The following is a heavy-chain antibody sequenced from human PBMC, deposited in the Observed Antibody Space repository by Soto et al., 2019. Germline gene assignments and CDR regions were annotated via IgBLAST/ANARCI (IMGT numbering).Heavy chain of an antibody. J-gene: IGHJ4*02. D-gene: IGHD3-22*01. CDR2: ISGSGGST. CDR3: ANSAYLYDSSGSRTHFHF. Sequence: GGSLRLSCAASGFTFSSYAMSWVRQAPGKGLEWVSAISGSGGSTYYADSVKGRFTISRDNSKNTLYLQMNSLRAEDTAVYYCANSAYLYDSSGSRTHFHFWGQGTLATAS. V-gene: IGHV3-23*01. CDR1: GFTFSSYA.